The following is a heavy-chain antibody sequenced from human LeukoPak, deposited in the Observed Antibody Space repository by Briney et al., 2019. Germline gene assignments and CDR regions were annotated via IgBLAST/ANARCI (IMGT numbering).Heavy chain of an antibody. CDR3: ARGSGGPWYFDF. D-gene: IGHD2-15*01. V-gene: IGHV3-7*05. J-gene: IGHJ4*02. CDR1: GFTFGSYW. CDR2: IKQDGSET. Sequence: QPGGSLRLSCAASGFTFGSYWVTWVRQAPGKGLEWVANIKQDGSETYYVDSVKGRFTISRDNAKSSLYLQMNSLRVEDTAVYYCARGSGGPWYFDFWSQGTLVTVSS.